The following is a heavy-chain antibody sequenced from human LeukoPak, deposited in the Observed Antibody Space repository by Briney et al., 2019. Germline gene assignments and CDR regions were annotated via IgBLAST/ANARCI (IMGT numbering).Heavy chain of an antibody. D-gene: IGHD2-2*01. CDR2: IYPGDSDT. J-gene: IGHJ4*02. CDR1: GYSFTTYW. V-gene: IGHV5-51*01. CDR3: ARRQGCSSSSCPPDY. Sequence: GESLKIFCRGSGYSFTTYWIGWVRQMPGKGLEWMGIIYPGDSDTRYTPSFQGQVTMSADKSINTAYLQWSSLRASGTAMYYCARRQGCSSSSCPPDYWGQGTLVTVSP.